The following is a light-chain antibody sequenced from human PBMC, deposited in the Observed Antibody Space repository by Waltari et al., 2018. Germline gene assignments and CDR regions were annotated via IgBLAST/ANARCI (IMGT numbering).Light chain of an antibody. J-gene: IGLJ2*01. CDR2: EVS. CDR3: SSYVSSSTLEL. V-gene: IGLV2-14*01. CDR1: SSDIGGYNY. Sequence: QSALTQPASVSGSPGQSITIPCTGTSSDIGGYNYVSWYQQLPGRAPKLIIYEVSNRPSGVSNRFSGSKSGNTASLTISGLQGEDEADYYCSSYVSSSTLELFGGGTSLAVL.